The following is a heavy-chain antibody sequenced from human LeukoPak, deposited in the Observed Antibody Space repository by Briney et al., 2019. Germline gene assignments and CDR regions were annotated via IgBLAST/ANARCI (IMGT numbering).Heavy chain of an antibody. Sequence: ASVTVSCTASGGTFSKYTISWVRQRPGQGLEWMGGIIPIFGTANYAQKFQGRVTITADESTSTAYMELSSLRSEDTAVYYCARGEYDYVWGSYRLDYWGQGTLVTVSS. V-gene: IGHV1-69*13. J-gene: IGHJ4*02. D-gene: IGHD3-16*02. CDR2: IIPIFGTA. CDR3: ARGEYDYVWGSYRLDY. CDR1: GGTFSKYT.